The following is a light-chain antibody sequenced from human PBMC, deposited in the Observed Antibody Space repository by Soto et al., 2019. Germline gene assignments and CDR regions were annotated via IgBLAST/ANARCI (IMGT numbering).Light chain of an antibody. CDR2: AVS. CDR3: SSYTSSSTLYV. J-gene: IGLJ1*01. V-gene: IGLV2-14*01. CDR1: SSDVGGYNY. Sequence: QSALTQPASVSGSPGQSITISCTGTSSDVGGYNYVSWYQQHPGKAPKLMIYAVSNRPSGVSNRFSGSKSGNTASLTISGLQAEDEADYYCSSYTSSSTLYVFGTGTKVTV.